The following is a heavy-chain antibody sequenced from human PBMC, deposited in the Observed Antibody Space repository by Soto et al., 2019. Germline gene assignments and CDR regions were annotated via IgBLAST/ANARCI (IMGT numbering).Heavy chain of an antibody. CDR1: GGTFSRYG. D-gene: IGHD2-2*01. J-gene: IGHJ5*02. CDR2: IIPIFGTT. Sequence: SVKVSCKASGGTFSRYGISWVRQAPGQGLEWMGGIIPIFGTTNYAQKFQGRVTITADESTNTAYMELSSLTSEDTAVYYCAREDCISTSCYSWFDPWGQGTLVTVSS. V-gene: IGHV1-69*13. CDR3: AREDCISTSCYSWFDP.